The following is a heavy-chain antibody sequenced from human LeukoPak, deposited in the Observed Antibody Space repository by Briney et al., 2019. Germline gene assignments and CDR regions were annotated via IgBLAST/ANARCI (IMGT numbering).Heavy chain of an antibody. V-gene: IGHV3-30*03. D-gene: IGHD4-17*01. CDR3: ARDGLAYGDYVPFDY. CDR2: ISYDGSNK. CDR1: GFTFSSYG. J-gene: IGHJ4*02. Sequence: GGSLRLSCAASGFTFSSYGMHWVRQAPGKGLEWVAVISYDGSNKYYADSVKGRFTISRDNSKNTLYLQMNSLRAEDTAVYYCARDGLAYGDYVPFDYWGQGTLVTVSS.